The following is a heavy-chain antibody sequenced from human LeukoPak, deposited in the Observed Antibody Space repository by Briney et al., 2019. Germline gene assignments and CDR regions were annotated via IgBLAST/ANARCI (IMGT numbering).Heavy chain of an antibody. J-gene: IGHJ5*02. Sequence: GASVKVSCKASGYTFTNYYMHWVRQAPGQGLEWMGIINPSGGGTTYAQKFQGRVTMTRNTSISTAYMELSSLRSEDTAVYYCARVGALRRGNWFDPWGQGTLVTVSS. V-gene: IGHV1-46*01. CDR1: GYTFTNYY. D-gene: IGHD1-26*01. CDR3: ARVGALRRGNWFDP. CDR2: INPSGGGT.